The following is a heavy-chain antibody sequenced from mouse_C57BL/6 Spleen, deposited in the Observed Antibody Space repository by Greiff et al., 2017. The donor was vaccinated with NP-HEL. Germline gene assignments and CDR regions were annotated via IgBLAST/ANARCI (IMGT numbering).Heavy chain of an antibody. CDR1: GYTFTDYE. J-gene: IGHJ3*01. CDR2: IDPETGGT. V-gene: IGHV1-15*01. D-gene: IGHD3-2*02. Sequence: VQLQQSGAELVRPGASVTLSCKASGYTFTDYEMHWVKQTPVHGLEWIGAIDPETGGTAYNQKFKGKAILTADKSSSTAYMELRSLTSEDSAVYYCTRRTAQVAWFAYWGQGTLVTVSA. CDR3: TRRTAQVAWFAY.